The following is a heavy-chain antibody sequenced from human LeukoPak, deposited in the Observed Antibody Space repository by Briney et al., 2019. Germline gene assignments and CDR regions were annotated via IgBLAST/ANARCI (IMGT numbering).Heavy chain of an antibody. CDR1: GYTFTSYD. J-gene: IGHJ5*02. D-gene: IGHD6-19*01. CDR3: ARGVAVAGPNNWFDP. Sequence: ASVKVSCKASGYTFTSYDINWVRQATGQGLEWMGWMNPNSGDTGYAQNFQGRVTMTRDTSISTAYMELSSLRSEDTAVYYCARGVAVAGPNNWFDPWGQGTLVTVSS. V-gene: IGHV1-8*01. CDR2: MNPNSGDT.